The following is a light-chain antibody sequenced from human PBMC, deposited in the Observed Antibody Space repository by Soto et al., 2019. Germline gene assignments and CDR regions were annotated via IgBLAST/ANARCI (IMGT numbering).Light chain of an antibody. V-gene: IGKV1-27*01. J-gene: IGKJ3*01. CDR3: QKYNSAPLT. Sequence: DIQMTQSPSSLSAFVGGRVTITCRASQGISNSLAWYQQKPGKGPKLLIYAASTLQSGVPSRFSGSGSGTDFTLTISSLPPEDVATYYCQKYNSAPLTFGPGTKVDIK. CDR1: QGISNS. CDR2: AAS.